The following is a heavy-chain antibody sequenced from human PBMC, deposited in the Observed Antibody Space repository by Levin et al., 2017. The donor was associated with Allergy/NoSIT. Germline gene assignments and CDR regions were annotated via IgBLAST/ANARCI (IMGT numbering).Heavy chain of an antibody. V-gene: IGHV3-11*01. D-gene: IGHD4-17*01. Sequence: GGSLRLSCAASGFTFSDYYMTWIRQAPGKGLEWVSYISRSGSSVYYADSVKGRFATSRDNAKNSLYLQINSLRAEDTAVYYCAKETTLNRWGQGTLVTVPS. CDR2: ISRSGSSV. CDR1: GFTFSDYY. CDR3: AKETTLNR. J-gene: IGHJ5*02.